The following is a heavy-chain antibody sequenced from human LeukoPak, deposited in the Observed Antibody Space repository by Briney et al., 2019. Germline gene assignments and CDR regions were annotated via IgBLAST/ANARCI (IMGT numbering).Heavy chain of an antibody. J-gene: IGHJ4*02. D-gene: IGHD6-19*01. V-gene: IGHV3-21*01. CDR2: ISSSSSYI. CDR3: ARVNVAVAGIDY. Sequence: GGSLRLSCAASGFTFSSYSMNWAARAPGKGRSGASSISSSSSYIYYADSVKGRFTISRDNAKNSLYLQMNSLRAEDTAVYYCARVNVAVAGIDYWGQGTLVTVSS. CDR1: GFTFSSYS.